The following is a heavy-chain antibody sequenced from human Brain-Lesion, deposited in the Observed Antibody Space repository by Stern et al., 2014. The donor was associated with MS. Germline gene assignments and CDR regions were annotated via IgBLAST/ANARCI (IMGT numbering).Heavy chain of an antibody. CDR1: GYTYTSYD. CDR3: ARDRSSDLWSGYYTGDAFDV. D-gene: IGHD3-3*01. CDR2: IDAASGNT. Sequence: QLQLVQSGAEVKKPGASVKVSCKASGYTYTSYDLHWVRQAPAQRLEWVGWIDAASGNTKYSQNFRDRVTITRDTAATTAYMELRSLRSEDTAVYYCARDRSSDLWSGYYTGDAFDVWGLGTMVTVSS. J-gene: IGHJ3*01. V-gene: IGHV1-3*01.